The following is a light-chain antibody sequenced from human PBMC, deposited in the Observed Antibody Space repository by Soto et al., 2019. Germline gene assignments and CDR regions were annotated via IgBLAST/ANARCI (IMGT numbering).Light chain of an antibody. CDR2: DTT. CDR1: TGAVTNGHY. V-gene: IGLV7-46*01. CDR3: LLSYNGPYV. Sequence: QSVDSPERSLTLSPGGTGALTCGSSTGAVTNGHYPYWFQQKPGQAPRTLIYDTTNRQSWTPARFSGSLLGGKAALTLSGAQPEDEAEYYCLLSYNGPYVFGTGTKVTVL. J-gene: IGLJ1*01.